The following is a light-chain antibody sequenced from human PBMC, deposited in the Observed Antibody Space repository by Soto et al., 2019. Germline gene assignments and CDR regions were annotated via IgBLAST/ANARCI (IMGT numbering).Light chain of an antibody. CDR3: QQHDDYPLT. CDR2: AAS. J-gene: IGKJ4*01. CDR1: QSIQYN. V-gene: IGKV1-16*02. Sequence: DIQMTQSPPSLSASVGDTVTITCRASQSIQYNLVWYQQKPGKAPKSLIYAASRLQTGVSSKFSGSGYGTDFSLTISNLQPPDFATYYCQQHDDYPLTFGGGTTVEIK.